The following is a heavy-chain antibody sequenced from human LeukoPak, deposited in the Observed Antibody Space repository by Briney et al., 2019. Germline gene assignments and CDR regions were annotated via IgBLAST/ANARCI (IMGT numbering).Heavy chain of an antibody. CDR1: GFTFSSYG. CDR2: ISGSGGTT. CDR3: AKGNSGYYNDAFDI. J-gene: IGHJ3*02. D-gene: IGHD3-22*01. Sequence: GGTLRLSCAASGFTFSSYGMSWVRQAPGKGLEWVSSISGSGGTTYYADSVKGRFTISRDKSKNTLYLQMNSLRAEDTAVYYCAKGNSGYYNDAFDIWGQGTMVTVSS. V-gene: IGHV3-23*01.